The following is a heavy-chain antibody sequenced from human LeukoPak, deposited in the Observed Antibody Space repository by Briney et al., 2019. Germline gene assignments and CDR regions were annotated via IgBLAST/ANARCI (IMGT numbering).Heavy chain of an antibody. J-gene: IGHJ4*02. Sequence: SSETLSLTCTVSGGSISSSSYYWGWIRQPPGKGLEWIGSIYYSGSTYYNPSIKSRVTISVDTSKNQFSLKLSSVTAADTAVYYCARHTLGYSHGRYFDYWGQGTLVTVSS. CDR2: IYYSGST. D-gene: IGHD5-18*01. CDR3: ARHTLGYSHGRYFDY. V-gene: IGHV4-39*01. CDR1: GGSISSSSYY.